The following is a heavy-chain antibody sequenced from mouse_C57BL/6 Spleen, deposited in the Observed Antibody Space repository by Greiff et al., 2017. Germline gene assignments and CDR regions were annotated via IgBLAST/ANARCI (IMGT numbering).Heavy chain of an antibody. CDR2: IYPSDSYT. J-gene: IGHJ2*01. Sequence: QVQLQQPGAELVMPGASVKLSCKASGYTFTSYWMRWVKQRPGQGLEWIGEIYPSDSYTNYNQKFKGKSTLTVDKSSSTAYMQLSSLTSEDSAVYCCARRRDPYYFDYWGQGTTLTVSS. CDR3: ARRRDPYYFDY. CDR1: GYTFTSYW. V-gene: IGHV1-69*01.